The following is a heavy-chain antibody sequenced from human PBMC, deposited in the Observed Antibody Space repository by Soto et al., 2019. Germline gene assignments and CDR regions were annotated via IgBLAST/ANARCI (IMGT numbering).Heavy chain of an antibody. CDR1: GGSISSGANY. Sequence: PSETLSLTCTVSGGSISSGANYWSWIRQHPGKGLEWIGFIYYGGSTYYNPSLQSRVAISLDTSKNQFSLKLTSVTAADTAVYYCARDPNPVFYIWGQGTLVTFSS. CDR3: ARDPNPVFYI. CDR2: IYYGGST. V-gene: IGHV4-31*02. D-gene: IGHD2-15*01. J-gene: IGHJ4*02.